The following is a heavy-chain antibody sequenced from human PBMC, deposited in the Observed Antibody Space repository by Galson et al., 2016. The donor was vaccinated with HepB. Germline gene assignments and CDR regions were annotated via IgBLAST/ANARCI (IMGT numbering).Heavy chain of an antibody. CDR2: IYYSGST. V-gene: IGHV4-39*01. Sequence: TLSLTCTVSGGSISSTIYDWGWIRQPPGKGLEWIGGIYYSGSTFYNLSLKSRVTISVNTSKNQFSRKLSSVTAADTAVYYCFQYGSGSYYNAPAVQHWGQGTLVTVSS. CDR3: FQYGSGSYYNAPAVQH. CDR1: GGSISSTIYD. J-gene: IGHJ1*01. D-gene: IGHD3-10*01.